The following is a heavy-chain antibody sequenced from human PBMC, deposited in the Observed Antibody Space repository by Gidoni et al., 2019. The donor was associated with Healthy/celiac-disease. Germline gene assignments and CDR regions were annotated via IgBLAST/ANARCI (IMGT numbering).Heavy chain of an antibody. CDR3: ARGGLGAFDY. CDR1: GFTFSSYG. D-gene: IGHD3-16*01. J-gene: IGHJ4*02. Sequence: QVQLVESGGGVVQPGRSLRLSCAASGFTFSSYGMHWVRQAPGKGLEWVAVIGYDGSNKYYAESVKGGFTISRDNSKNTLYLQMNSLRAEDTAVYYCARGGLGAFDYWGQGTLVTVSS. CDR2: IGYDGSNK. V-gene: IGHV3-33*01.